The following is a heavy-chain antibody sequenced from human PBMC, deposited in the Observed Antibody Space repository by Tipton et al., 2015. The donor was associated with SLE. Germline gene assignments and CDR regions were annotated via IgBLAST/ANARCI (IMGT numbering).Heavy chain of an antibody. V-gene: IGHV3-30*04. J-gene: IGHJ4*02. CDR3: ASGPEWLLYYYFDY. CDR1: GFTFSSYA. Sequence: RSLRLSCAASGFTFSSYAMHWVRQAPGKGLEWVAVISYDGSNKYYADSVKGRFTISRDNSKNTLYLQMNSLRSEDTAVYYCASGPEWLLYYYFDYWGQGTLVTVSS. D-gene: IGHD3-3*01. CDR2: ISYDGSNK.